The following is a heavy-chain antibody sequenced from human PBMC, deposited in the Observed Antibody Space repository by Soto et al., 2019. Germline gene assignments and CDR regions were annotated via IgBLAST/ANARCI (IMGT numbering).Heavy chain of an antibody. V-gene: IGHV4-59*08. CDR1: GGSISSFY. CDR2: VYYSGTT. CDR3: ASRGYRYGYFDY. D-gene: IGHD5-18*01. Sequence: QVQLQESGPGLVKPSETLSLTCTVSGGSISSFYWTWIRQPPGKGLEWVGYVYYSGTTNYNPSLMSRVTISVDTSTKQFSLKLSSVTGADTAVYYCASRGYRYGYFDYWGQGTLVTVSS. J-gene: IGHJ4*02.